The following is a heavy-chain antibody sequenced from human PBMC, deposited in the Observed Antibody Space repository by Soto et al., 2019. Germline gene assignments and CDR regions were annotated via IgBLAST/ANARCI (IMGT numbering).Heavy chain of an antibody. CDR1: SGSISSYY. CDR3: ARFDPGTDAFDL. J-gene: IGHJ3*01. D-gene: IGHD1-1*01. Sequence: SETLSLTCTVSSGSISSYYWSWIWQPPGKGLEWIGYIYSSGSTNYNPSLESRVTMSVDTSKNQFSLRVTSVSAADTAMYYCARFDPGTDAFDLWGQGTMVTVSS. CDR2: IYSSGST. V-gene: IGHV4-59*01.